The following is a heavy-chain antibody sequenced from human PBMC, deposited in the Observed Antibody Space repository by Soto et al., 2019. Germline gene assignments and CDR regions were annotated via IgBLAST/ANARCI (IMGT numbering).Heavy chain of an antibody. J-gene: IGHJ4*02. V-gene: IGHV3-23*01. Sequence: RQKQRKGLEWVSAISGSGGSTYYADSVKGRFTISRDNSKNTLYLQMNSLRAEDTAVYYCAKDLSPDILTGYSVYYFDYWGQGTLVTVSS. CDR3: AKDLSPDILTGYSVYYFDY. D-gene: IGHD3-9*01. CDR2: ISGSGGST.